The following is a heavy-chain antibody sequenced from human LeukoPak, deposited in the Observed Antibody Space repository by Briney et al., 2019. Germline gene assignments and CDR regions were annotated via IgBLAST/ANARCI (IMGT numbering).Heavy chain of an antibody. CDR1: GYTLTELS. J-gene: IGHJ4*02. CDR2: FDPEDGET. D-gene: IGHD5-12*01. Sequence: GASVKASCKVSGYTLTELSMHWVRQAPGKGLEWMGGFDPEDGETIYAQKFQGRVTMTEDTSTDTAYMELSSLRSEDTAVYYCATDFRRYSGYDFRDWGQGTLVTVSS. V-gene: IGHV1-24*01. CDR3: ATDFRRYSGYDFRD.